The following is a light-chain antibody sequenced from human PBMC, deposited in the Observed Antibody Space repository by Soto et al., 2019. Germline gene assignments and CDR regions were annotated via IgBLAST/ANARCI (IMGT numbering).Light chain of an antibody. V-gene: IGKV3-15*01. CDR2: GAS. CDR3: QQHNNWPIT. CDR1: QSVSND. J-gene: IGKJ5*01. Sequence: EIVLTQSPATLSVSPGERATLSCRASQSVSNDLAWYQQKPGQAPRLLIYGASTRATDIPARFSGSGSGTEFTLTISSLESEDFAVYYCQQHNNWPITFGQGTRLEIK.